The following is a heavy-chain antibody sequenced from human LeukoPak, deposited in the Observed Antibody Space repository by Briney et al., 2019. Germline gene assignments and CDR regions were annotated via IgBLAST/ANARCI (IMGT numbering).Heavy chain of an antibody. CDR2: IIPIFGTA. Sequence: GASVKVSCKASGGTFSSYAISWVRQAPGQGLEWMGGIIPIFGTANYAQKFQGRVTITADKSTSTAYMGLSSLRSEDTAVYYCAISMTTVTTRWFDPWGRGTLVTVSS. D-gene: IGHD4-17*01. J-gene: IGHJ5*02. V-gene: IGHV1-69*06. CDR3: AISMTTVTTRWFDP. CDR1: GGTFSSYA.